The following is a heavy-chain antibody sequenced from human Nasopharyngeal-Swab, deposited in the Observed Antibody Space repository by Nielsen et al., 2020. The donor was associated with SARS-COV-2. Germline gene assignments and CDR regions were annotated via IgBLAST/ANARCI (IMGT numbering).Heavy chain of an antibody. V-gene: IGHV3-7*01. CDR2: IKQDGSET. Sequence: GESLKISCAASGFTLSTYGITWVRQAPGKGLEWVPSIKQDGSETYFVDSVKGRFNISRDNAKNSLYLQMNSVRAGDTAVYYCARLCCENSVYRPFDYRGQGAPVTVSS. CDR1: GFTLSTYG. D-gene: IGHD2-8*01. J-gene: IGHJ4*02. CDR3: ARLCCENSVYRPFDY.